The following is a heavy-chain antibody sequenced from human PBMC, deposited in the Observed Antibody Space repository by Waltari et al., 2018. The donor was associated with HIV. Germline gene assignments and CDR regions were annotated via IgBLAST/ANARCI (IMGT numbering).Heavy chain of an antibody. CDR1: GLRVRNHW. Sequence: VQLVESGGGSIKTGGSLRLSCIASGLRVRNHWMERFRQGPGKGLVWVARLNSDGSSRNYADAVKGRFVISRDNARNTVYLQLNSLRVEDTAMYFCARASHYIEFSTFDGDYYFDVWGRGTRVAVSS. CDR2: LNSDGSSR. D-gene: IGHD2-15*01. V-gene: IGHV3-74*01. J-gene: IGHJ4*02. CDR3: ARASHYIEFSTFDGDYYFDV.